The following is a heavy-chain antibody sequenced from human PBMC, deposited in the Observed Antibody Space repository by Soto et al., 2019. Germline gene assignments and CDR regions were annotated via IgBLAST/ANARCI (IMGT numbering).Heavy chain of an antibody. CDR3: AKGIGYSYGPLY. D-gene: IGHD5-18*01. CDR1: GFTFSSYG. V-gene: IGHV3-30*18. CDR2: ISYDGSNK. J-gene: IGHJ4*02. Sequence: PVGSLRLSCAASGFTFSSYGMHWVRQAPGKGLEWVAVISYDGSNKYYADSVKGRFTISRDNSKNTLYLQMNSLRAEDTAVYYCAKGIGYSYGPLYWGQGTLVTVSS.